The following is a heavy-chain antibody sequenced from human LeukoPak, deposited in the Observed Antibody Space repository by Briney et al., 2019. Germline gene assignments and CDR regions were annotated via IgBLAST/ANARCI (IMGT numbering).Heavy chain of an antibody. CDR2: IYSSGST. J-gene: IGHJ4*02. D-gene: IGHD3-10*01. V-gene: IGHV4-4*07. Sequence: KPSETLTLTCTVSGASIRSFYWSWIRQPAGRRLEWIGHIYSSGSTNYNPSLKSRVTMSVDTSKTQFSLKLSSVTAADTAVYYCVRLSTMVPLDYWGQGTLVTVSS. CDR3: VRLSTMVPLDY. CDR1: GASIRSFY.